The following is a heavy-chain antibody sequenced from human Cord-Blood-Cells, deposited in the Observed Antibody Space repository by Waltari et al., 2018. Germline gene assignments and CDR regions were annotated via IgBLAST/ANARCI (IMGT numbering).Heavy chain of an antibody. J-gene: IGHJ2*01. CDR1: GGTFSSYA. D-gene: IGHD4-17*01. Sequence: QVQLVQSGAEVKKPGSSVKVSCKASGGTFSSYAISWVRQAPGQGLEWMGGIIPSFGTANYAQKFQGRVTITADESTSTAYMELSSLRSEDTAVYYCARFPTRGYGGKGYWYFDLWGRGTLVTVSS. V-gene: IGHV1-69*01. CDR3: ARFPTRGYGGKGYWYFDL. CDR2: IIPSFGTA.